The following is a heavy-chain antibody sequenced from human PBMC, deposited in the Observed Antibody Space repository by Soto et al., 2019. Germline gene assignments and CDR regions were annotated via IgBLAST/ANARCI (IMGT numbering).Heavy chain of an antibody. CDR3: ARAFFYQGSDSRGYSFDAFDY. CDR2: ISAHTGSS. J-gene: IGHJ3*01. D-gene: IGHD3-22*01. Sequence: QVQLVQSGAEVKKPGASVKVSCKASGYTFTSSGMSWVRQAPGQGLEWMGWISAHTGSSEYAQRFQGRVTMTTDRYTRTAYMELRSLRSDDTAVYYCARAFFYQGSDSRGYSFDAFDYWGPGTLVTVSS. CDR1: GYTFTSSG. V-gene: IGHV1-18*01.